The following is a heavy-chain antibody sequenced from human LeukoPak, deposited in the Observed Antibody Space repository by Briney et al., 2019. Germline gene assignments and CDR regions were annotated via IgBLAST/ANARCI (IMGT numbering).Heavy chain of an antibody. CDR2: ISAYNGNT. Sequence: ASVKVSCKASGYTFTSYGICWVRQAPGQGLEWMGWISAYNGNTNYAQKRQGRVTMTTDTSTSAAYMELRSLRSDDTAVYYCARGSFYCSSTSCYFSDGMDVWGQGTTVTVSS. D-gene: IGHD2-2*01. J-gene: IGHJ6*02. CDR3: ARGSFYCSSTSCYFSDGMDV. V-gene: IGHV1-18*01. CDR1: GYTFTSYG.